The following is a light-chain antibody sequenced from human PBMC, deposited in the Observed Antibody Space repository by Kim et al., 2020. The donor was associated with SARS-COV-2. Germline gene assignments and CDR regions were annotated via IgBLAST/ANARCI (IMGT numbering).Light chain of an antibody. Sequence: SPGERATLPCRASQSVGSNLAWYQQKPGRAPRLLIYDASTRATGTPVRFTGSGSGTDFTLTISSLQSEDFAVYYCQHFNNWPRTFGQGTKVDIK. CDR1: QSVGSN. J-gene: IGKJ1*01. V-gene: IGKV3-15*01. CDR3: QHFNNWPRT. CDR2: DAS.